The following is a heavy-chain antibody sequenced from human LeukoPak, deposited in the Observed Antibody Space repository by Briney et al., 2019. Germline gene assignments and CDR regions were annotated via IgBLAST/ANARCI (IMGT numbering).Heavy chain of an antibody. CDR2: IYHSGST. V-gene: IGHV4-38-2*02. Sequence: SETLSLTCTVSGYSISSGYYWGWIRQPPGKGLEWIGSIYHSGSTYYNPSLNSRVTISVDTSKNQFSLKLSSVTAADTAVYYCARDQSGEWELLSGWWFDPWGQGTLVTVSS. D-gene: IGHD1-26*01. J-gene: IGHJ5*02. CDR3: ARDQSGEWELLSGWWFDP. CDR1: GYSISSGYY.